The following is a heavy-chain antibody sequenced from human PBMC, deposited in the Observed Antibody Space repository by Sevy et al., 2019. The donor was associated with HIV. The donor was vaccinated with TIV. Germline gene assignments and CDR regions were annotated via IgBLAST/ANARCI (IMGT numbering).Heavy chain of an antibody. Sequence: GGSLRLSCAASGFTFNNYAMSWVRQAPGKGLEGKGLEWVSAISGSGGSTYYADSVKGRFTISRDNSKNTLYLQMNSLRAEDTAVYYCAKTLDYSNSGGYYYGMDVWGQGTTVTVSS. CDR1: GFTFNNYA. D-gene: IGHD4-4*01. V-gene: IGHV3-23*01. CDR3: AKTLDYSNSGGYYYGMDV. J-gene: IGHJ6*02. CDR2: ISGSGGST.